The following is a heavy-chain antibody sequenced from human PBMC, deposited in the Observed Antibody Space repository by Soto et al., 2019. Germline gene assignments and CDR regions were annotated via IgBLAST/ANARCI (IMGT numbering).Heavy chain of an antibody. D-gene: IGHD3-3*01. Sequence: GGSLRLSCAASGFTFSSYSMNWVRQAPGKGLEWVSYISSSSSTIYYADSVKGRFTISRDNAKNSLYLQMNSLRDGDTAVYYCARSPAIFGVVTPNYFDYWGQGTLVTVSS. CDR3: ARSPAIFGVVTPNYFDY. V-gene: IGHV3-48*02. CDR1: GFTFSSYS. J-gene: IGHJ4*02. CDR2: ISSSSSTI.